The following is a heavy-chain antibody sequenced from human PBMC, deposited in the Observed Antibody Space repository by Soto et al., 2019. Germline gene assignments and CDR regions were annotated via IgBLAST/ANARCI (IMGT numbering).Heavy chain of an antibody. CDR3: ARVFGVIAVAGNYFDH. CDR1: GGSISSYY. Sequence: QMQLQESGPGLVKPSETLSLTCTVSGGSISSYYWSWIRQPPGKGLEWIGYIYYSGSTNYNPSLKSRVTKSAETSKNQFSLKLSSVTAADTAVYYCARVFGVIAVAGNYFDHWAHATLV. J-gene: IGHJ4*01. D-gene: IGHD6-19*01. V-gene: IGHV4-59*01. CDR2: IYYSGST.